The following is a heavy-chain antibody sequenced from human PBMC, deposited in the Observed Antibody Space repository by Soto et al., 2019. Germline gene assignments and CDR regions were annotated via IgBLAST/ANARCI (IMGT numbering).Heavy chain of an antibody. Sequence: GESLKISCKGSGYNFTSYWISWVRQMPGKGLEWMGRIDPSDSYTNYSPSFQGHVTISADKSISTAYLQWSSLKASDTAMYYCARQGTSYSSSPPHDENNYYYYGMDVWGQGTTVTVSS. CDR2: IDPSDSYT. J-gene: IGHJ6*02. CDR3: ARQGTSYSSSPPHDENNYYYYGMDV. D-gene: IGHD6-13*01. V-gene: IGHV5-10-1*01. CDR1: GYNFTSYW.